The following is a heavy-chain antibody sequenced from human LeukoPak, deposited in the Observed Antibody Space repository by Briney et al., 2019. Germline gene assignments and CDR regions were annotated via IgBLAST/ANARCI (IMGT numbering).Heavy chain of an antibody. CDR1: GFIFSHHG. J-gene: IGHJ4*02. CDR3: AKDARRTFGLSSGLYRGSYYFDY. CDR2: IRADAVTT. Sequence: GGTLRLSCATSGFIFSHHGMNWVRQAPGRGLEWVSGIRADAVTTYYADSVKGRFIISRDNSKYTVYLQMNNLRPEDTAVYYCAKDARRTFGLSSGLYRGSYYFDYWGQGTLVTVSS. V-gene: IGHV3-23*01. D-gene: IGHD6-19*01.